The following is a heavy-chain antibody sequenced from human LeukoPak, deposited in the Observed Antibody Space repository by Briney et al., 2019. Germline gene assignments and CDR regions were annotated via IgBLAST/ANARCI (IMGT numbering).Heavy chain of an antibody. CDR1: GGSISSGGYY. Sequence: TSETLSLTCTVSGGSISSGGYYWRWIRQHPGKGLEWIGYIYYSGDTYYNPSHKSRLTMSVDTSKSQFSLKLSSVTAADTAVYYCAREGAAAGTPRAFDLWGQGTMVTVSS. CDR3: AREGAAAGTPRAFDL. V-gene: IGHV4-31*03. J-gene: IGHJ3*01. CDR2: IYYSGDT. D-gene: IGHD6-13*01.